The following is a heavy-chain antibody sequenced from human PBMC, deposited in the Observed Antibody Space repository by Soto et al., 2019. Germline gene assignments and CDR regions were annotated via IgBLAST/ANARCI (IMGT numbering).Heavy chain of an antibody. CDR2: ISYDGSNK. Sequence: SLRLSCAASGFTFSSYAMHWVRQAPGKGLEWVAVISYDGSNKYYADSVKGRFTISRDNSKNTLYLQMNSLRAEDTAVYYCARAGGIAVAYYYYGMDVWGQGTTVTVSS. CDR3: ARAGGIAVAYYYYGMDV. CDR1: GFTFSSYA. J-gene: IGHJ6*02. V-gene: IGHV3-30-3*01. D-gene: IGHD6-19*01.